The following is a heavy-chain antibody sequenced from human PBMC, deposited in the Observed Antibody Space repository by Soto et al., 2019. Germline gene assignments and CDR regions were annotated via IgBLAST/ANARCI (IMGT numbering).Heavy chain of an antibody. V-gene: IGHV4-59*01. D-gene: IGHD3-10*01. J-gene: IGHJ4*02. CDR1: NGSLSSNY. CDR2: IYYSGST. Sequence: SETLSLTCTVSNGSLSSNYWSWIRQSPGKGLEWIGNIYYSGSTNYNPSLKSRVTMSVDTSKNQFTLKLSSVTAADTGVSFCASSFMVPVACFDYWGQGTPVTVSS. CDR3: ASSFMVPVACFDY.